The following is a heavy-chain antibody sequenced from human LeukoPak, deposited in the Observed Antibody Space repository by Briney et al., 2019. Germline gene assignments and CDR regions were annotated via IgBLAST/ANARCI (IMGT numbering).Heavy chain of an antibody. CDR3: ARGGTQDIVVVPAARAFDY. CDR1: GGSFSGYY. D-gene: IGHD2-2*01. J-gene: IGHJ4*02. V-gene: IGHV4-34*01. Sequence: SETLSLTCAVYGGSFSGYYWSWIRQPPGKGLEWIGEINHSGSTNYNPSLKSRVTISVDTSKNQFSLKLSSVTAADTAVCYCARGGTQDIVVVPAARAFDYWGQGTLVTVSS. CDR2: INHSGST.